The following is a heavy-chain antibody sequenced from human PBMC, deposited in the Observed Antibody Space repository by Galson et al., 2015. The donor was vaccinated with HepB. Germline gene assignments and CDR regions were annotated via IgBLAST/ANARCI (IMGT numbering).Heavy chain of an antibody. D-gene: IGHD3-22*01. Sequence: SLRLSCAASGLTFSSYAMSWVRQAPGKGLEWVSAISGSGGSTYYADSVKGRFTISRDNSKNTLYLQMNSLRAEDTAVYYCAKYYYYDSSGYYYYYGMDVWGQGTTVTVSS. CDR1: GLTFSSYA. CDR3: AKYYYYDSSGYYYYYGMDV. J-gene: IGHJ6*02. V-gene: IGHV3-23*01. CDR2: ISGSGGST.